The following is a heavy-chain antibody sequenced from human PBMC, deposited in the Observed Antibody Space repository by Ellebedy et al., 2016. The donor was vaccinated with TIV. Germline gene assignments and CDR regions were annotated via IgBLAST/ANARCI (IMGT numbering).Heavy chain of an antibody. CDR1: GGSISSGNW. CDR3: AREQPYCLEY. Sequence: SETLSLTXAVPGGSISSGNWWSWVRQSPGRGLEWIGEISHSGHTNYNPSLTSGVTISVDMSKNQFYLNLSSVTAADTAVYYCAREQPYCLEYWGQGTLVTVSS. D-gene: IGHD2-21*02. J-gene: IGHJ4*02. CDR2: ISHSGHT. V-gene: IGHV4-4*02.